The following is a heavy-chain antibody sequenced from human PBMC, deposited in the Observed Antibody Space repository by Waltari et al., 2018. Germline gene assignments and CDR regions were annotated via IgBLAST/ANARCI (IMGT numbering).Heavy chain of an antibody. V-gene: IGHV4-34*01. CDR3: ARRTPTRIMIVVVKGGYYFDY. D-gene: IGHD3-22*01. J-gene: IGHJ4*02. CDR2: INHSGST. Sequence: QVQLQQWGAGLLKPSETLSLTCAVYGGSFSGYYWSWIRQPPGKGLEWIGEINHSGSTSYNPSLKGRVTISVDTSKNQFSLKLSSVTAADTAVYYCARRTPTRIMIVVVKGGYYFDYWGQGTLVTVSS. CDR1: GGSFSGYY.